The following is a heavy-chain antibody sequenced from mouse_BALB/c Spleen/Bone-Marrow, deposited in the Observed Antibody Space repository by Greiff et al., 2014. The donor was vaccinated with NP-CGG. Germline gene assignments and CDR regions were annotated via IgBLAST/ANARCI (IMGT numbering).Heavy chain of an antibody. CDR1: GFNIKDYF. CDR2: IDPEIGNT. J-gene: IGHJ2*01. Sequence: VQLKESGAELVRPGALVKLSCKASGFNIKDYFMHWVKQRPEQGLEWIGWIDPEIGNTLYDPKFQGKASITADTSSNTAYLQLSCLTSEDTAVYYCARLFGTRDFDYWGQGTTLTVSS. D-gene: IGHD4-1*01. V-gene: IGHV14-1*02. CDR3: ARLFGTRDFDY.